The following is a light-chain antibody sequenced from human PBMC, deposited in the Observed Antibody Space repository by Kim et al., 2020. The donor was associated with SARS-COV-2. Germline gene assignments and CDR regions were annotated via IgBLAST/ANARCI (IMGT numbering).Light chain of an antibody. Sequence: QSVLTQPPSVSGAPGQRVTISCTGSSSNIGAGYDVHWYQQLPGTAPKLLIYGNSNRPSGVPDRFSGSKPGTSASLAITGLQAEDEADYYCQSYDSSLSALVFGGGTQLTVL. CDR2: GNS. CDR3: QSYDSSLSALV. V-gene: IGLV1-40*01. J-gene: IGLJ3*02. CDR1: SSNIGAGYD.